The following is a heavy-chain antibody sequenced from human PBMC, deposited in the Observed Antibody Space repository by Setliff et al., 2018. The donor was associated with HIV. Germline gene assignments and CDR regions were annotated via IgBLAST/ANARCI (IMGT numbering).Heavy chain of an antibody. CDR1: GFLVTGYN. J-gene: IGHJ3*01. CDR3: VRPRVFDSFDV. V-gene: IGHV1-2*06. Sequence: ASVKVSCKALGFLVTGYNVHWVRQAPGHGPEWLGRINPNNGGTNYAQKFQGRVTTSLDTSTSTVYLELKALTSDDTAVYYCVRPRVFDSFDVWGPGTMVTVSS. CDR2: INPNNGGT.